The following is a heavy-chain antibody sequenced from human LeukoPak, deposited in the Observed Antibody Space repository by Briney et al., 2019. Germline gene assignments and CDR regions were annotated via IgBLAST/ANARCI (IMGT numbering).Heavy chain of an antibody. CDR2: IFSNDEK. D-gene: IGHD2-15*01. CDR1: GFSLTNARMG. CDR3: ALIRIGWAAV. V-gene: IGHV2-26*01. J-gene: IGHJ4*02. Sequence: ESAHTLAHPTAPLTLTCTVSGFSLTNARMGVSWIRHPPGKALEWLAHIFSNDEKSYSTSLRSRITISKDTSKSQVVLTVANMDPLDTATYYCALIRIGWAAVWGQGTLVTVSS.